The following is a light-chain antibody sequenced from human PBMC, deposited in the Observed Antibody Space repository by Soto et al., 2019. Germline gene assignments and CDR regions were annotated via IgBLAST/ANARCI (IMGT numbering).Light chain of an antibody. Sequence: QSALTQPASVSGSPGQSITISCTGTSSDVGGYSYVSWYQQHPGKAPKLMIYDVSNRPSGVSNRVSGSKSGNTASLTISGLQAEDEADYYFSSYTSSSTLVFGGGTKLTVL. CDR1: SSDVGGYSY. CDR3: SSYTSSSTLV. V-gene: IGLV2-14*01. J-gene: IGLJ2*01. CDR2: DVS.